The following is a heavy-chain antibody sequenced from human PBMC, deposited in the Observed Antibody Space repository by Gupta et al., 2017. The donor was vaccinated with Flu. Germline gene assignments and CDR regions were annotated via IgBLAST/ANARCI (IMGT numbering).Heavy chain of an antibody. Sequence: CEASAFTFSSYEFSWVRQAPGKGLEWISYISSSYVTYYSDPVKGRFTISRDNTKNSVYLQMNSLTAEDTAFYYCARGHWDSWGQGTLVTVSS. V-gene: IGHV3-48*03. CDR2: ISSSYVT. J-gene: IGHJ4*02. CDR3: ARGHWDS. CDR1: AFTFSSYE.